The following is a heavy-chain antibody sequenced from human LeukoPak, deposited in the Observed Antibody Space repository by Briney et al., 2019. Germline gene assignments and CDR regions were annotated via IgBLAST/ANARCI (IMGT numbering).Heavy chain of an antibody. Sequence: SETLCLTCTCSAGYNSRDYYSWKTQPPGKGPEWIGYIYHSGITSYNPSVKSRVTISVDMSKIQFSLKLISVTAADTAVYYCARGGTTSFSYWGQGTLVSVSS. CDR3: ARGGTTSFSY. J-gene: IGHJ4*02. CDR2: IYHSGIT. CDR1: AGYNSRDY. V-gene: IGHV4-59*01. D-gene: IGHD2-2*01.